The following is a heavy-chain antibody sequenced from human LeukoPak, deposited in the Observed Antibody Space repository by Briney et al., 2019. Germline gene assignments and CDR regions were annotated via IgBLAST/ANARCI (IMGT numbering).Heavy chain of an antibody. CDR2: IWYDGSNK. D-gene: IGHD6-6*01. V-gene: IGHV3-33*01. J-gene: IGHJ4*02. CDR3: RIAARPSDY. CDR1: GFTFSSYG. Sequence: GGSLRLSCAASGFTFSSYGMHWVRQAPGKGLEGVAVIWYDGSNKYYADSVKGRFTISRDNSKNTLYLQMNSLRAEDTAVYYCRIAARPSDYWGQGTLVTVSS.